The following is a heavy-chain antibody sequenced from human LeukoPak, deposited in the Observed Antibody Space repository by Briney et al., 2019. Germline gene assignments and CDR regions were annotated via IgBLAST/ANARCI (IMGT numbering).Heavy chain of an antibody. Sequence: GGSLRLSCAASGFTFSSYAMSWVRQAPGKGLEWVSAISGSGGSTYYADSVKGRFTISRDTASNTMHLEMNNLRIEDTAVYYCTRDYMGWFDPWGQGSLVTVSS. J-gene: IGHJ5*02. CDR2: ISGSGGST. CDR3: TRDYMGWFDP. D-gene: IGHD3-10*01. V-gene: IGHV3-23*01. CDR1: GFTFSSYA.